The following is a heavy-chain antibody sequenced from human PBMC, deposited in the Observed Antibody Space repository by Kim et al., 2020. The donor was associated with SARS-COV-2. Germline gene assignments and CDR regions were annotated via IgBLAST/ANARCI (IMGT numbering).Heavy chain of an antibody. V-gene: IGHV3-23*01. J-gene: IGHJ4*02. D-gene: IGHD6-13*01. Sequence: GTTFHADSVKGRVTVSRDNSRNTLYLQMNSLTAEDTALYYCAKGGSWCDYWGQGTLVTVSS. CDR3: AKGGSWCDY. CDR2: GTT.